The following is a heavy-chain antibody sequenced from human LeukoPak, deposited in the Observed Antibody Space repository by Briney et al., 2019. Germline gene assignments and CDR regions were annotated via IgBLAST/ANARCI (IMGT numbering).Heavy chain of an antibody. J-gene: IGHJ4*02. Sequence: PGGSLRLSCAASGFTVSSNYMTWVRQAPGKGLEWVSIIYNSGSTYYADSVKGRFTISRDNSKNTLYLQMNSLRAEDTAVYYCAKDSASVQGGRYFDWLHDYWGQGTLVTVSS. D-gene: IGHD3-9*01. V-gene: IGHV3-66*01. CDR1: GFTVSSNY. CDR3: AKDSASVQGGRYFDWLHDY. CDR2: IYNSGST.